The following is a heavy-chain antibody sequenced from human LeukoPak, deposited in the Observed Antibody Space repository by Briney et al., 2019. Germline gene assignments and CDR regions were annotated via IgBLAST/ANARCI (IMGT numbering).Heavy chain of an antibody. V-gene: IGHV1-46*01. D-gene: IGHD6-19*01. J-gene: IGHJ5*02. CDR1: GYTFTSYY. CDR2: INPSGGST. CDR3: ARDLPGIAVAGSRDWFDP. Sequence: GASVKVSCKASGYTFTSYYMHWVRQAPGQGLEWMGIINPSGGSTSYAQKFQGRVTMTRDTSTSTVYMELSSLRSEDTAVYYCARDLPGIAVAGSRDWFDPWGQGTLVTVSS.